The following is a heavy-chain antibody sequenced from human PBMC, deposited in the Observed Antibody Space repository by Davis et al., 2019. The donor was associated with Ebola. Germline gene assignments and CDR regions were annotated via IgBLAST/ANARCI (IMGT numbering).Heavy chain of an antibody. Sequence: GESLKISCEASGFTFTDYYISWVRQAPGKGLEWVANIKQDGSDRFYVDSVKGRFTISRDNAKNSLYLQMNSLRDEDTAVYYCARDFPAQDSRGYYHNTFDIWGQGTMVTVSS. J-gene: IGHJ3*02. V-gene: IGHV3-7*01. CDR2: IKQDGSDR. CDR1: GFTFTDYY. CDR3: ARDFPAQDSRGYYHNTFDI. D-gene: IGHD3-22*01.